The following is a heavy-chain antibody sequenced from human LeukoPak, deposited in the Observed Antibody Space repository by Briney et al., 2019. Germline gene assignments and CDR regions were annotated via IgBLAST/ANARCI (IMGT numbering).Heavy chain of an antibody. Sequence: GGSLRLSCAASGFTFSSYSMNWVRQAPGKGLEWVSSISSSRSYIYYADSVKGRFTISRDNAKNSLYLQMNSLRAEDTAVYYCARDHDYDGMDVWGQGTTVIVSS. CDR3: ARDHDYDGMDV. CDR2: ISSSRSYI. J-gene: IGHJ6*02. CDR1: GFTFSSYS. V-gene: IGHV3-21*01.